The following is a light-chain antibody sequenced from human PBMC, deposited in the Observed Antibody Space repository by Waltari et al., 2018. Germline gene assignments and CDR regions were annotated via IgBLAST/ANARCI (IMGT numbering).Light chain of an antibody. J-gene: IGLJ3*02. CDR1: SSNIGSNF. CDR2: RKD. V-gene: IGLV1-47*01. Sequence: QSVLTQPPSASGTPGQRVTISCSGSSSNIGSNFVCWYQPLPGTAPKPLLYRKDQRPSGVPDRFSGSRSGTSASLAISGLRSEDEADYYCAAWDDSLTVRFGGGTKLTVL. CDR3: AAWDDSLTVR.